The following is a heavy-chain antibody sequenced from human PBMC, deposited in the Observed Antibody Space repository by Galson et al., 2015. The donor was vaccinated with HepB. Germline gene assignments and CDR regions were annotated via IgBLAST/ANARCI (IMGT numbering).Heavy chain of an antibody. Sequence: SLRLSCAASGFTFSSYAMHWVRQAPGKGLEWVAVISYDGSNKYYADSVKGRLTISRDNAKNSLYLQMNSLRAEDTAVYYCARDYYYDSSGYYWVRGSVYYFDYWGQGTLVTVSS. CDR1: GFTFSSYA. V-gene: IGHV3-30*04. CDR3: ARDYYYDSSGYYWVRGSVYYFDY. D-gene: IGHD3-22*01. CDR2: ISYDGSNK. J-gene: IGHJ4*02.